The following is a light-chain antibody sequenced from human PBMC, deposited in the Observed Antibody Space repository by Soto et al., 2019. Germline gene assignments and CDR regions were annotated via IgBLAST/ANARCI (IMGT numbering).Light chain of an antibody. Sequence: QSVLTQPPSVSGAPGQGITISCTGTRSNLGAGYDVHWYQQLPGAAPKLLIYANNKRPSGVLDRFSGSKSGTSASLAITGLQAEDEADYYWQSYDNSLSGAWVFGGGTKVTVL. CDR1: RSNLGAGYD. V-gene: IGLV1-40*01. J-gene: IGLJ3*02. CDR2: ANN. CDR3: QSYDNSLSGAWV.